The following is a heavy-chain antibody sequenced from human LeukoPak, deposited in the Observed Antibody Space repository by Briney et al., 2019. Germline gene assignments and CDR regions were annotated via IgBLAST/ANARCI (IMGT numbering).Heavy chain of an antibody. Sequence: PGRSLRLSCAASGFTFSSYSMHWVRQAPGKGLEWVAVISYDGSNKYYADSVKGRFTISRDNSKNTLYLQMNRLRAEDTAVYYCAREIFLEWLTCFDYWGQGTLVTVSS. J-gene: IGHJ4*02. CDR2: ISYDGSNK. D-gene: IGHD3-3*01. V-gene: IGHV3-30-3*01. CDR1: GFTFSSYS. CDR3: AREIFLEWLTCFDY.